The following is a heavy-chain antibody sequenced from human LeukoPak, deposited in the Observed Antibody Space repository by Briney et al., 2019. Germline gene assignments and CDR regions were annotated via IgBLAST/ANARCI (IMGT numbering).Heavy chain of an antibody. Sequence: QTGKSLRLSCAASGFTFSSYGMHWVRQAPGKGLEWVAVIWSDGSNKYYADSVKGRFTISRDNSKNTLYLQMNSLRVEDTAVYYCARLHRYSSGYAIDYWGQGTLVTVSS. CDR2: IWSDGSNK. CDR1: GFTFSSYG. V-gene: IGHV3-33*01. CDR3: ARLHRYSSGYAIDY. J-gene: IGHJ4*02. D-gene: IGHD6-19*01.